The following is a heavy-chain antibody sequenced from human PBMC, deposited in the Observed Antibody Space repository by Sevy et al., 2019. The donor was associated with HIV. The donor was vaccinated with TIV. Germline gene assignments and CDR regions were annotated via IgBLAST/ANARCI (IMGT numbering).Heavy chain of an antibody. CDR2: ISSSSSYI. J-gene: IGHJ4*02. CDR3: ARDPPLKDSSSSEADYFDY. V-gene: IGHV3-21*01. D-gene: IGHD6-6*01. Sequence: GRSLRLSCAASGFTFSSYSMNWVRQAPGKGLEWVSSISSSSSYIYYADSVKGRFTISRDNAKNSLDLQMNSLRAEDTAVYYCARDPPLKDSSSSEADYFDYWGQGTLVTVS. CDR1: GFTFSSYS.